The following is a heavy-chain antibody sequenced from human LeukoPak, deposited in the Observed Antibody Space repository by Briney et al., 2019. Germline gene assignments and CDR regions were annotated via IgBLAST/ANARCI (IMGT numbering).Heavy chain of an antibody. CDR3: ARDSSYYGSGSNYRGVFDI. CDR1: GGSMSSVGSS. V-gene: IGHV4-30-2*01. J-gene: IGHJ3*02. D-gene: IGHD3-10*01. CDR2: IYGRGTT. Sequence: PSETLSLTCAILGGSMSSVGSSWSWVRQPPGPGLGWIGSIYGRGTTSYNPSLKSRVTISIDRSKTQFSLELSSVPAADTAVYYCARDSSYYGSGSNYRGVFDIWGPGTMVTVSS.